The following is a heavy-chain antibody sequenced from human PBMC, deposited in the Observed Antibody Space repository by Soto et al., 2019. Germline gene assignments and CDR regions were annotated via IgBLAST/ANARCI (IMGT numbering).Heavy chain of an antibody. Sequence: EVQLLESGGGLVQPGGSLRLSCAASGFTFSSYAMSWVRQAPGKGLEWVSAISGSGVSTYYADSVKGRFTISRDNSKNTLYLQMNSLRAEDTAVYYCAKGGGVARPPNRYYYYYYYMDVWGKGTTVTVSS. CDR2: ISGSGVST. CDR3: AKGGGVARPPNRYYYYYYYMDV. CDR1: GFTFSSYA. D-gene: IGHD2-15*01. J-gene: IGHJ6*03. V-gene: IGHV3-23*01.